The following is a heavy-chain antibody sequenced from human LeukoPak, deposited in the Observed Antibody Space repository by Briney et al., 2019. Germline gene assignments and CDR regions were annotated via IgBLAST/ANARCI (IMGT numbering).Heavy chain of an antibody. CDR3: AGAAPEPELITFGGVIVGGAFDI. D-gene: IGHD3-16*02. CDR2: IYHSGST. CDR1: GYSISSGYY. J-gene: IGHJ3*02. V-gene: IGHV4-38-2*02. Sequence: SQTLSLTCTVSGYSISSGYYWGWIRQPPGKGLEWIGSIYHSGSTYYNPSLKSRVTISVDTSKNQFSLKLSSVTAADTAVYYCAGAAPEPELITFGGVIVGGAFDIWGQGTMVTVSS.